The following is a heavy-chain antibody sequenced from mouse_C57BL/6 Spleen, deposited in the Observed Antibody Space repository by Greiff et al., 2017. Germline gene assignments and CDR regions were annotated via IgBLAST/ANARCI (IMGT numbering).Heavy chain of an antibody. D-gene: IGHD2-4*01. CDR2: IDPSDSET. J-gene: IGHJ2*01. CDR1: GYTFTSYW. V-gene: IGHV1-52*01. CDR3: ARGGMITTGYYFDY. Sequence: QVQLQQSGAELVRPGSSVKLSCKASGYTFTSYWMHWVKQRPIQGLEWIGNIDPSDSETHYNQKFKDKATLTVDKSSSTAYMQLRSLTSEDSAVYYCARGGMITTGYYFDYWGQGTTLPVTS.